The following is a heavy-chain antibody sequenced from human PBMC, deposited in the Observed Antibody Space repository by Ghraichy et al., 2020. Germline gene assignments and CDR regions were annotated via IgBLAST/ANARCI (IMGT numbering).Heavy chain of an antibody. CDR3: ARERVNYYGSGSPFDY. Sequence: SKTLSLTCTVSGGSISSGDYYWSWIRQPPGKGLEWIGYIYYSGSTYYNPSLKSRVTISVDTSKNQFSLKLSSVTAADTAVYYCARERVNYYGSGSPFDYWGRGTLVTVSS. CDR2: IYYSGST. CDR1: GGSISSGDYY. D-gene: IGHD3-10*01. V-gene: IGHV4-30-4*08. J-gene: IGHJ4*02.